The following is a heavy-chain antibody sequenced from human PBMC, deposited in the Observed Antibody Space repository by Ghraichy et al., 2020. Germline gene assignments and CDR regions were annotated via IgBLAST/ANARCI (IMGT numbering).Heavy chain of an antibody. Sequence: SVKVSCKVSRATFFNSAICWVLQSPRQGLEWKGGIIPIFGAAKYAQKFQGRVTITADESTSTAYMELSSLRSEDTAVYYCATFTMVRGVIIGSTKAYWGQGTLVTVSS. CDR3: ATFTMVRGVIIGSTKAY. V-gene: IGHV1-69*13. J-gene: IGHJ4*02. CDR2: IIPIFGAA. CDR1: RATFFNSA. D-gene: IGHD3-10*01.